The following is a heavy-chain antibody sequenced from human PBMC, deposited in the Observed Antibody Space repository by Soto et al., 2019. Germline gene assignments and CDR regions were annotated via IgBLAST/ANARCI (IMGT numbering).Heavy chain of an antibody. CDR1: GYTFTSYD. D-gene: IGHD5-12*01. CDR3: ARDPHGYGYNAVSAPFDY. J-gene: IGHJ4*02. V-gene: IGHV1-8*01. Sequence: ASVKVSCKASGYTFTSYDINWVRQATGQGLEWMGWMNPNSGNTGYAQKFQGRVTMTRNTSISTAYMELSSLRAEDTAVYYCARDPHGYGYNAVSAPFDYWGQGTLVTVSS. CDR2: MNPNSGNT.